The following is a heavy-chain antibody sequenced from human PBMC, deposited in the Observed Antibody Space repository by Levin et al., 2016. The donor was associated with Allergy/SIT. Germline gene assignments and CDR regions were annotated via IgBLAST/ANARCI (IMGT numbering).Heavy chain of an antibody. CDR2: IYYSGST. CDR3: APARGDRGSCYLWGSGGQGCWFDP. Sequence: SETLSLTCTVSGGSISSSSYYWGWIRQPPGKGLEWIGSIYYSGSTYYNPSLKSRVTISVDTSKNQFSLKLSSVTAADTAVYYCAPARGDRGSCYLWGSGGQGCWFDPWGQGTLVTVSS. CDR1: GGSISSSSYY. D-gene: IGHD2-15*01. J-gene: IGHJ5*02. V-gene: IGHV4-39*01.